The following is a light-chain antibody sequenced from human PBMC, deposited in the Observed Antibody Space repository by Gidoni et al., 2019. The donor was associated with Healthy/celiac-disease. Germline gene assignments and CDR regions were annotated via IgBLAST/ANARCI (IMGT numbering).Light chain of an antibody. Sequence: QSVLPQPPSASGTPGQRVTISCSGRSSNIGSNYVYWYQQFPGTAPKLLIYRNNQRPSGVPDRFSGSKSGTSASLAISVLRSEDEADYYCAAWDDSLSGWVFGGGTKLTV. CDR3: AAWDDSLSGWV. V-gene: IGLV1-47*01. J-gene: IGLJ3*02. CDR2: RNN. CDR1: SSNIGSNY.